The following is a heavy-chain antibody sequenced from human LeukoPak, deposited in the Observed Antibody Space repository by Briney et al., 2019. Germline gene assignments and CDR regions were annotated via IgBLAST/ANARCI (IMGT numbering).Heavy chain of an antibody. CDR1: GFTFSSSW. D-gene: IGHD3-3*01. CDR2: INGDGSGR. V-gene: IGHV3-7*04. J-gene: IGHJ4*02. Sequence: GGSLRLSCAASGFTFSSSWMCWVRQAPGKGLEWVANINGDGSGRYYVDSVRGRFTISRDNAKNTLYLQMNSLRAEDTAVYYCARVLPNDFWSGYPSNYFDYWGQGTLVTVSS. CDR3: ARVLPNDFWSGYPSNYFDY.